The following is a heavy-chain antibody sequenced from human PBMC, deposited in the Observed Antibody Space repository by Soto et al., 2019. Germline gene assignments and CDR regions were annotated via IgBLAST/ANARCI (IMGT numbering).Heavy chain of an antibody. J-gene: IGHJ6*02. CDR2: LIGSGDTT. V-gene: IGHV3-23*01. CDR1: GFTFGTYA. D-gene: IGHD7-27*01. CDR3: AKDLMSGGNSGYYYYYCMDV. Sequence: PEGCIRRSWAPAGFTFGTYALSGVRHAQGKGLEWVSCLIGSGDTTYYADSVKGRLTISRDNCKNALYLQMNRLRAEDTAVYFCAKDLMSGGNSGYYYYYCMDVWGQGTTVTVSS.